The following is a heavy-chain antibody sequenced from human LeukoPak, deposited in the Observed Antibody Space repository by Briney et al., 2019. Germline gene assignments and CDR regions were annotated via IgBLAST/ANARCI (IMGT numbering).Heavy chain of an antibody. J-gene: IGHJ6*03. Sequence: TGGSLRLSCAASGFTFSNYGMHWVRQAPGKGLEWVAVISYDGSNKYYADSVKGRFTISRDNSKNTLYLQMNSLRAEDTAVYYCARDSTVTSYYYYYYYMDVWGKGTTVTVSS. CDR2: ISYDGSNK. CDR3: ARDSTVTSYYYYYYYMDV. D-gene: IGHD4-17*01. V-gene: IGHV3-30*19. CDR1: GFTFSNYG.